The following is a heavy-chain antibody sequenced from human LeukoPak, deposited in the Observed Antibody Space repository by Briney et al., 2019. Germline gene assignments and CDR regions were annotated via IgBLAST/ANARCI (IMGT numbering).Heavy chain of an antibody. V-gene: IGHV3-48*03. D-gene: IGHD2-21*02. CDR3: AGERNCGGDCYQGSWFDP. Sequence: GSLTLSCAASGFTFNSHEMHWVRQAPGKGLDWVSYITSSGGITYYADSVKGRFTVSRDNAKNSLYLQMNSLRAEDTAVYYCAGERNCGGDCYQGSWFDPWGQGTLVTVSS. CDR2: ITSSGGIT. CDR1: GFTFNSHE. J-gene: IGHJ5*02.